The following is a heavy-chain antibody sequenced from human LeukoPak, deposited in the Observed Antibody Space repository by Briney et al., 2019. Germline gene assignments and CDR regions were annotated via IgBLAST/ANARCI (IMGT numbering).Heavy chain of an antibody. D-gene: IGHD6-13*01. CDR1: GGSISSGGYS. J-gene: IGHJ4*02. CDR3: ARVQTPSSSWYGSEELDY. CDR2: IYHSGST. Sequence: PSETLSLTCAVSGGSISSGGYSWSWIRQPPGKGLEWIGYIYHSGSTYYNPSLKSRVTISVDRSKNQFSLKLSSVTAADTAVYYCARVQTPSSSWYGSEELDYWGQGTLVTVSS. V-gene: IGHV4-30-2*01.